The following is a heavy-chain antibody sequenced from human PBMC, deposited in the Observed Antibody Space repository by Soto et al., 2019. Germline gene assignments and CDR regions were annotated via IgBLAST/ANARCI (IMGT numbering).Heavy chain of an antibody. CDR2: ISTYRGKT. CDR1: GYTFTNYG. J-gene: IGHJ6*03. D-gene: IGHD2-2*01. CDR3: ARVVRHCSKTSCYALYQYYYYMDV. Sequence: QVHLVQSGTELKKPGASVKVSCKTSGYTFTNYGISWVRQAPGHGLEWVGWISTYRGKTNYGRKFQGRVTMTTDTSTTPAYMELRGLRSDDTAVYYCARVVRHCSKTSCYALYQYYYYMDVWGKWTTGIVSS. V-gene: IGHV1-18*01.